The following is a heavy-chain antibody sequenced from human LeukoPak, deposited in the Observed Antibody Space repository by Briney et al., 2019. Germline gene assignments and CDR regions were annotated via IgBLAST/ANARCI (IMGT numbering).Heavy chain of an antibody. CDR2: IYYSGST. V-gene: IGHV4-39*07. CDR1: GGSISGSSYY. Sequence: SETLPLTCTVSGGSISGSSYYWGWIRQPPGKGLEWIGSIYYSGSTYYNPSLKSRVTISVDTSKNQFSLKLSSVTAADTAVYYCARDRVGVSAYDSLFDYWGQGTLVTVSS. J-gene: IGHJ4*02. CDR3: ARDRVGVSAYDSLFDY. D-gene: IGHD5-12*01.